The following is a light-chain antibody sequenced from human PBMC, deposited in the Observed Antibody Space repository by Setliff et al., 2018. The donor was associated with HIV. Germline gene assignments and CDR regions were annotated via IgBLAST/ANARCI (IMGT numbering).Light chain of an antibody. Sequence: QSALTQPASVSGSPGQSITISCTGTSSDVGGYNHVSWYQQHPGKAPKLIIYEVRNRPSGVSNRFSGSKSGNTASLTISGLQAEDEADYYCSSYAITNTLPFGTGTKGTVL. CDR2: EVR. CDR1: SSDVGGYNH. J-gene: IGLJ1*01. V-gene: IGLV2-14*01. CDR3: SSYAITNTLP.